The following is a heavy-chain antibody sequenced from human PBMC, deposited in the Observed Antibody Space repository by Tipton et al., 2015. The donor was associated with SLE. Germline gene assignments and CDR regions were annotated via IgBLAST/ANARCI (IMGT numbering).Heavy chain of an antibody. J-gene: IGHJ4*02. CDR2: IHYSGTT. D-gene: IGHD3-10*01. CDR1: GGSVTNHY. Sequence: TLSLTCTVSGGSVTNHYWNWIRQPPGKGLEWIGYIHYSGTTHDNPSLKSRVTMSVDMSKNQFSLKLSSVTAADTAVYYCARYYYASGSYRFDYWGQGALVTVSS. V-gene: IGHV4-59*02. CDR3: ARYYYASGSYRFDY.